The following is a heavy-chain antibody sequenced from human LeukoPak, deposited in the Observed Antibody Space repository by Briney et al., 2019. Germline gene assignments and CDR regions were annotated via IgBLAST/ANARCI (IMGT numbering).Heavy chain of an antibody. CDR3: ARLPTFYDSSGYHYDY. J-gene: IGHJ4*02. D-gene: IGHD3-22*01. CDR2: TAGSGISK. Sequence: GGSLRLSCVASGFTFNNYAMSWVRQAPGRGLEWASSTAGSGISKDYADSVKGRFTISIDKSKNTLYLQMDNLRAEDTGVYFCARLPTFYDSSGYHYDYWGQGTLVTVSS. CDR1: GFTFNNYA. V-gene: IGHV3-23*01.